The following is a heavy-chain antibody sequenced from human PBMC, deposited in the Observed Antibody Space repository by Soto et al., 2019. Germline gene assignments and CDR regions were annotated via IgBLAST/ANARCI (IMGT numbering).Heavy chain of an antibody. CDR1: GGSINSSF. CDR3: ARAMRFYYGMDV. Sequence: SETLSLTCAVSGGSINSSFWNWLRQPPGKGLEWIGSISYSGSTNYNASLKSRVTISIDTSKNLFSLKLSSVTAADTAVYFCARAMRFYYGMDVWGQGATVTVSS. V-gene: IGHV4-59*01. CDR2: ISYSGST. J-gene: IGHJ6*02. D-gene: IGHD2-2*01.